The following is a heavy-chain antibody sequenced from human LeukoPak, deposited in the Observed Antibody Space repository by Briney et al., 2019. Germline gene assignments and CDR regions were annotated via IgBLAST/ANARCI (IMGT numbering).Heavy chain of an antibody. J-gene: IGHJ3*02. Sequence: GGSLRLSCAASGFTFRKHGMNWVRQAPGKGLEWVSGISPSGDITHYADSVKGRFTISRDNSKNTLYLEVISLTAEDTAVYYCAKVLIWTYGSGNYYKGAFDIWGQGTMVTVFS. CDR2: ISPSGDIT. CDR3: AKVLIWTYGSGNYYKGAFDI. V-gene: IGHV3-23*01. CDR1: GFTFRKHG. D-gene: IGHD3-10*01.